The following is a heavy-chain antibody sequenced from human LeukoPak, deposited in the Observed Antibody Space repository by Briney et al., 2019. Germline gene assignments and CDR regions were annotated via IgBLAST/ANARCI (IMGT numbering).Heavy chain of an antibody. CDR1: GYTFTGYY. V-gene: IGHV1-2*02. D-gene: IGHD3-10*01. CDR2: INPNSGGT. Sequence: ASVKVSCKASGYTFTGYYMHWVRQAPGQGLEWMGWINPNSGGTNYAQKFQGRVTMTRDTSISTAYMELSRLRSDDTAVYYCARVKFGELRYYYYYMDVWGKGTTVTISS. CDR3: ARVKFGELRYYYYYMDV. J-gene: IGHJ6*03.